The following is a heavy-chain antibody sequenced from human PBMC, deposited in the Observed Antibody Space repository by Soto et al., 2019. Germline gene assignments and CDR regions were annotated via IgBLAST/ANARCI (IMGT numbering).Heavy chain of an antibody. CDR2: IIPILGIA. D-gene: IGHD6-13*01. V-gene: IGHV1-69*08. CDR3: AREAAAGNYYYFGMDV. CDR1: GGTFSSYT. J-gene: IGHJ6*02. Sequence: QVQLVQSGAEVKKPGSSVKVSCKASGGTFSSYTISWVRQAPGQGLEWMGRIIPILGIANYAQKFQGRVTIAADKDTSTAYVELSSLRSEHTAVYYCAREAAAGNYYYFGMDVWGPGTTVTVSS.